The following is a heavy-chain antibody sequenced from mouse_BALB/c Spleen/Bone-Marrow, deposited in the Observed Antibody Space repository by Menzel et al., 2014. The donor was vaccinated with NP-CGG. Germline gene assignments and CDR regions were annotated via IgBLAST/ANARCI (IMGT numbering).Heavy chain of an antibody. Sequence: EVQLQQSGPEMGKPGASVKISCKASGYSFIGYFINWVMQSHGKSLEWIGRINPYNSDSVYNQKFRGKATLTVDKSSSTAHMELRSLSSEDSAVYYCSRGGDYWGQGTTLTVSS. J-gene: IGHJ2*01. CDR1: GYSFIGYF. V-gene: IGHV1-20*02. CDR2: INPYNSDS. CDR3: SRGGDY.